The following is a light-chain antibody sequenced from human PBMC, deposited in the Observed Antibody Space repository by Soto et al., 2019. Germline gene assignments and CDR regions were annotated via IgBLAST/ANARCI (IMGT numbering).Light chain of an antibody. CDR1: QCISNY. CDR3: QQYNSYPWT. CDR2: AAS. Sequence: DIQMTQSPSSLSASVGDRVTITCRASQCISNYLAWYQQKPGKVPKLLIYAASTLQSGVSSRFSGSGSGTDFTLTISSLQPDDFATYYCQQYNSYPWTFGQGTKVDIK. V-gene: IGKV1-27*01. J-gene: IGKJ1*01.